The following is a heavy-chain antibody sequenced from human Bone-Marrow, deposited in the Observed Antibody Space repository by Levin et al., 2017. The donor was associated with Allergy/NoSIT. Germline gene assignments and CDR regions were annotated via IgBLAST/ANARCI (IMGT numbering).Heavy chain of an antibody. J-gene: IGHJ4*02. V-gene: IGHV3-7*01. CDR3: ARNAACDN. CDR1: GFTFGSYR. CDR2: INQDGYET. Sequence: GGSLRLSCAASGFTFGSYRMTWVRQAPGKGLEWLANINQDGYETHYVDSVKGRFTISRDNSMNSLYLQMNSLRAEDTAIYYCARNAACDNWGQGTLVTVSA. D-gene: IGHD6-25*01.